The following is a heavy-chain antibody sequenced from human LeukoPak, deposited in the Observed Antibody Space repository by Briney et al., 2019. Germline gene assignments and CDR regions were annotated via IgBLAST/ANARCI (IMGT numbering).Heavy chain of an antibody. CDR3: ARAASYFYGSGIDS. D-gene: IGHD3-10*01. Sequence: SETLSLTCTVSGGSISNYYWSWIRQPAGKRLEWIGRIYASGSTNYNPALESRVTMSVDTSNNLFSLKLSSVTAADTAVYYCARAASYFYGSGIDSWGQGTQVIVSS. CDR2: IYASGST. J-gene: IGHJ4*02. V-gene: IGHV4-4*07. CDR1: GGSISNYY.